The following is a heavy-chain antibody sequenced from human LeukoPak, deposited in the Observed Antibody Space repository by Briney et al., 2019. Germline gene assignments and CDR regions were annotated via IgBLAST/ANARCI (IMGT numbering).Heavy chain of an antibody. J-gene: IGHJ5*02. V-gene: IGHV4-31*03. CDR1: GGSISSGGYY. CDR3: ARTYSYNYGDYAWFDP. CDR2: IYYSGST. Sequence: PSETLSLTCTVSGGSISSGGYYWIWIRQHPGKGLEWIGYIYYSGSTYYNPSLKSRVTISVDTSKNQFSLKLSSVTAADTAVYYCARTYSYNYGDYAWFDPWGQGTLVTVSS. D-gene: IGHD4-17*01.